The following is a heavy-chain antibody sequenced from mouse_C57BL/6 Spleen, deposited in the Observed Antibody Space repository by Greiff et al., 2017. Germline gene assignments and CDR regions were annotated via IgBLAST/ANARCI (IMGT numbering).Heavy chain of an antibody. V-gene: IGHV7-3*01. D-gene: IGHD2-4*01. CDR2: IRNKANGYTT. J-gene: IGHJ2*01. CDR3: ARDYDGTFDY. CDR1: GFTFTDYY. Sequence: EVQLVESGGGLVQPGGSLSLSCAASGFTFTDYYMSWVRQPPGKALEWLGFIRNKANGYTTEYSASVKGRFTISRDNSQSILYLQMNALRAEDSATYYCARDYDGTFDYWGQGTTLTVSS.